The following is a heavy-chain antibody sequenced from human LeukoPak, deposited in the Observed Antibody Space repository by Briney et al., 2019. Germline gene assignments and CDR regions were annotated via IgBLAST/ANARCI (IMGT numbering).Heavy chain of an antibody. Sequence: GGSLRLSCAASGFTFSSYWMHWVRHAPGKGLVWVSRINSDGSSTSYADSVKGRFTISRDNSKNTLYLQMNSLRAEDTAVYYCAKEGLLWFGELLSSYFDYWGQGTLVTVSS. V-gene: IGHV3-74*01. CDR3: AKEGLLWFGELLSSYFDY. CDR2: INSDGSST. CDR1: GFTFSSYW. D-gene: IGHD3-10*01. J-gene: IGHJ4*02.